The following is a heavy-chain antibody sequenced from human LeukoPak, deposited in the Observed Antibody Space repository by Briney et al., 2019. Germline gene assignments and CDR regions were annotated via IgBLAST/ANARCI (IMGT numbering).Heavy chain of an antibody. CDR3: ARALGGGMGATVQH. D-gene: IGHD1-26*01. V-gene: IGHV4-59*01. CDR2: IYYSGTT. J-gene: IGHJ1*01. Sequence: SETLSLTCTVSGGSISYYYWSWIRQSPGKGLEWIGYIYYSGTTNYNPSLKSRVTISVDTSKNQFSLQLRSVTAADSAVYYCARALGGGMGATVQHWGQGTLVTVSS. CDR1: GGSISYYY.